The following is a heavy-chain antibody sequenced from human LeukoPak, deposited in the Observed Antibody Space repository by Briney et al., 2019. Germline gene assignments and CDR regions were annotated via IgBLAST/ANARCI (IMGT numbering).Heavy chain of an antibody. J-gene: IGHJ5*02. V-gene: IGHV7-4-1*02. CDR1: GGTFSSYA. Sequence: ASVKVSCKASGGTFSSYAISWVRQAPGQGLEWMGWINTNTGNPTYAQGFTGRFVFSLDTSVSTAYLQISSLKAEDTAVYYCAREERDYDILTGYYYNWFDPWGQGTLVTVSS. D-gene: IGHD3-9*01. CDR3: AREERDYDILTGYYYNWFDP. CDR2: INTNTGNP.